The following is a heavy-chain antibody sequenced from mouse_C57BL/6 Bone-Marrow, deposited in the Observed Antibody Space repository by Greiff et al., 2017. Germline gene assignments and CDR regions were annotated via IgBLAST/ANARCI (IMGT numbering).Heavy chain of an antibody. CDR2: IYPGSGNT. CDR1: GYTFPDYY. J-gene: IGHJ1*03. D-gene: IGHD1-1*01. CDR3: GRWDYYYGSSYHGYFDV. V-gene: IGHV1-76*01. Sequence: VKLVESGAELVRPGASVKLSCKASGYTFPDYYINWVKQRPGQGLEWIARIYPGSGNTYYNEKFKGKATLTAEKSSSTAYLQLSSLTSEDSAVYFCGRWDYYYGSSYHGYFDVWGTGTTVTVSS.